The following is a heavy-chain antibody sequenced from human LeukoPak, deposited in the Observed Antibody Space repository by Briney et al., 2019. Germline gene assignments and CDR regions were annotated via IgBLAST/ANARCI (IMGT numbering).Heavy chain of an antibody. J-gene: IGHJ5*02. CDR2: INPNSGGT. CDR3: ARRGVNNYFDP. D-gene: IGHD3-10*01. V-gene: IGHV1-2*02. CDR1: GYTFTGCY. Sequence: GASVKVSSKASGYTFTGCYMHWVRQAPGQGLEWMGWINPNSGGTSYAQKFQDRVTMTGDTSVSTAYMELSRLRSDDTAVYYCARRGVNNYFDPWGQGTLVTVSS.